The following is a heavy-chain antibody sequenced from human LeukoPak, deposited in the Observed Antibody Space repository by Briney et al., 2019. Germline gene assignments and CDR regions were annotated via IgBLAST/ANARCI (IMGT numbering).Heavy chain of an antibody. CDR2: INSDSTYI. Sequence: SGGSLRLSCAASGFTFSSYAMNWVRQAPGKGLEWVSSINSDSTYIYSADSVKGRFTISRDNAKNSLYLQMNSLRAEDTALYYCAKDIIGSSWSHGSFQHWGQGTLVTVSS. V-gene: IGHV3-21*04. D-gene: IGHD6-13*01. CDR1: GFTFSSYA. CDR3: AKDIIGSSWSHGSFQH. J-gene: IGHJ1*01.